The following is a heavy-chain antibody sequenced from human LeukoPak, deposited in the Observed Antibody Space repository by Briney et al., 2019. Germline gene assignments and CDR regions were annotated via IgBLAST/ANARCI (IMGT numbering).Heavy chain of an antibody. Sequence: GGSLRLSCAASGFTFSSYAMHWVRQAPGKGLEWVAVISYDGSNKYYADSVKGRLTISRDNSKNTLYLQMNSLRAEDTAVYYCARAPGPGRNDAFDIWGQGTMVTVSS. V-gene: IGHV3-30-3*01. CDR1: GFTFSSYA. D-gene: IGHD1-26*01. CDR2: ISYDGSNK. CDR3: ARAPGPGRNDAFDI. J-gene: IGHJ3*02.